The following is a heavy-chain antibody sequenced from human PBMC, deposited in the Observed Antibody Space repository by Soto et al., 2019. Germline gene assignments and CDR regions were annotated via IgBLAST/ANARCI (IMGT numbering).Heavy chain of an antibody. CDR1: GFAFSSYA. J-gene: IGHJ4*02. Sequence: EVQLLESGGGLVQPGGSLRLYCAASGFAFSSYAMLWVRQAPGKGLEWVSSISGSTSGTYYADAVKGRFTISRDNSNNTLYLQMNRLSAEDTAVYYCAKDRGLIDPCDYWGQGALVTVSS. V-gene: IGHV3-23*01. CDR3: AKDRGLIDPCDY. CDR2: ISGSTSGT. D-gene: IGHD3-16*02.